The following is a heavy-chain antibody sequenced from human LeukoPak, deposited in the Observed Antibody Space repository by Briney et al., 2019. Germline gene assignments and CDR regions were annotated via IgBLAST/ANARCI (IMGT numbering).Heavy chain of an antibody. CDR2: IYYSGST. V-gene: IGHV4-59*01. CDR3: AREPSRSSYFDY. J-gene: IGHJ4*02. D-gene: IGHD6-13*01. CDR1: GGSISSYY. Sequence: SETLSLTCTVSGGSISSYYWSWIRQPPGKGLEWIGYIYYSGSTNHNPSLKSRVTISVDTSKNQFSLKLSSVTAADTAVYYCAREPSRSSYFDYWGQGTLVTVSS.